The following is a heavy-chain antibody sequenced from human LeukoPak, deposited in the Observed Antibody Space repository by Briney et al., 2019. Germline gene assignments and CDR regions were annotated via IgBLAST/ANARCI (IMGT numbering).Heavy chain of an antibody. Sequence: SETLSLTCAVYGGSFSGYYWSWIRQPPGKGLEWIGEINHSGSTNYNPSLKSRVTISVDTSKNQFSLKLISVTAADTAVYYCARDQLYCSSSSCRNLGWFDPWGQGTLVTVSS. J-gene: IGHJ5*02. V-gene: IGHV4-34*01. CDR2: INHSGST. CDR3: ARDQLYCSSSSCRNLGWFDP. CDR1: GGSFSGYY. D-gene: IGHD2-2*01.